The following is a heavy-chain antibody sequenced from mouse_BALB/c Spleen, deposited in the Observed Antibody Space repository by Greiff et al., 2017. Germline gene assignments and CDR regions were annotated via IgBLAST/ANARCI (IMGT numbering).Heavy chain of an antibody. V-gene: IGHV5-6-3*01. J-gene: IGHJ3*01. Sequence: EVQVVESGGGLVQPGGSLKLSCAASGFTFSSYGMSWVRQTPDKRLELVATINSNGGSTYYPDSVKGRFTISRDNAKNTLYLQMSSLKSEDTAMYYCANIYYDYDGFAYWGQGTLVTVSA. CDR1: GFTFSSYG. CDR3: ANIYYDYDGFAY. D-gene: IGHD2-4*01. CDR2: INSNGGST.